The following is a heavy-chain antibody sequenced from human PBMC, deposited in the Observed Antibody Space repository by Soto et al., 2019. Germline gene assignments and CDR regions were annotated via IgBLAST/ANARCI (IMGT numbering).Heavy chain of an antibody. D-gene: IGHD2-2*01. CDR2: INSDGSST. V-gene: IGHV3-74*01. CDR3: AGGGYQLLFAFDI. CDR1: GFTFSSYW. J-gene: IGHJ3*02. Sequence: EVQLVESGGGLVQPGGSLRLSCAASGFTFSSYWMHWVRQAPGKGLVWVSRINSDGSSTSYADSVKGRFTISRDNAKNTLYLQMNSLRAEDTAVYYCAGGGYQLLFAFDIWGQGTMVTVSS.